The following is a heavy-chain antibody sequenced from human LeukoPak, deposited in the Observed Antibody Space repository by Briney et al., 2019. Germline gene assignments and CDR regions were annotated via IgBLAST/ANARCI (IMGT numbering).Heavy chain of an antibody. J-gene: IGHJ4*02. V-gene: IGHV4-30-2*01. D-gene: IGHD2-8*01. CDR3: ARDVWGVFDY. Sequence: SQTLSLTCTVSGGSISSGGYYWSWIRQPPGKGLEWIGYIYHSGSTYYNPSLKSRVTISVDRSKNQFSLKLSSVTAADTAVYYCARDVWGVFDYWGQGTLVTVSS. CDR1: GGSISSGGYY. CDR2: IYHSGST.